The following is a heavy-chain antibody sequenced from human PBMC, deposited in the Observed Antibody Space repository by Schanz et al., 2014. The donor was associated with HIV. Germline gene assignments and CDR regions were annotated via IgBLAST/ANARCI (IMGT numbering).Heavy chain of an antibody. J-gene: IGHJ4*02. CDR2: ITWNNKVM. V-gene: IGHV3-9*01. CDR1: GFNFNDFA. D-gene: IGHD2-21*02. Sequence: EVEVVESGGGVAQPGGSLRLSCAASGFNFNDFAMHWVRQSPGKGLEWVSGITWNNKVMGYVDSVKGRFTISRDTAKNSLFLQMVNLISEDTAFYYCVKDFTDSKRGFDYWGQGALVIVSS. CDR3: VKDFTDSKRGFDY.